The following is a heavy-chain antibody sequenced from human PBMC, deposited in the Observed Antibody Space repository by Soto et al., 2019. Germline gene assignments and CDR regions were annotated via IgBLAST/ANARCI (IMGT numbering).Heavy chain of an antibody. CDR1: GFTFSSYS. J-gene: IGHJ4*02. V-gene: IGHV3-21*01. D-gene: IGHD6-13*01. CDR3: EREGRSSSWYHGYFDY. Sequence: EVQLVESGGGLVKPGGSLRLSCAASGFTFSSYSMNWVRQAPGKGLEWVSSISSSSSYIYYADSVKGRFTISRDNAKNSLYLQMNSLRAEDTAVYYCEREGRSSSWYHGYFDYWGQGTLVTVSS. CDR2: ISSSSSYI.